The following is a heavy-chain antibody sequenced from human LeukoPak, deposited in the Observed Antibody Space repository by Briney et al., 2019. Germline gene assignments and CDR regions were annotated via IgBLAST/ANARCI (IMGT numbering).Heavy chain of an antibody. CDR3: ARLWSAPDY. J-gene: IGHJ4*02. D-gene: IGHD3-10*02. CDR2: IKTDGSEK. Sequence: PGGSLRLSCAVSGFTLSSHWMSWVRQAPGKGLEWVANIKTDGSEKYYVDSVKGRFTISRDNAKNSLYLQMNSLRADDTAVYYCARLWSAPDYWGQGTVVTVSS. V-gene: IGHV3-7*01. CDR1: GFTLSSHW.